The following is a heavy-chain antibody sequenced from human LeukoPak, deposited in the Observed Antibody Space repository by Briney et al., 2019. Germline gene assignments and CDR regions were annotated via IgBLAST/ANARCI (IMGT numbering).Heavy chain of an antibody. CDR2: IKQDGSEK. V-gene: IGHV3-7*03. CDR3: ARDHSSGWSLGGYYFDY. CDR1: GLTFSSHW. D-gene: IGHD6-19*01. Sequence: GGSLRLSCAASGLTFSSHWMHWVRQAPGKGLEWVANIKQDGSEKYYVDSVKGRFTISRDNAKNSLYLQMNSLRAEDTAVYYCARDHSSGWSLGGYYFDYWGQGTLVTVSS. J-gene: IGHJ4*02.